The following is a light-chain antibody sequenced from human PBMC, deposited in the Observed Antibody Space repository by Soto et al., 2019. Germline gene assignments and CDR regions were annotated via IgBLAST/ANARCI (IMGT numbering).Light chain of an antibody. CDR2: DVS. CDR3: SSYTSSGSLVV. Sequence: QSALTQPASVSGSPGQSITISCTGTSSDVGGYNYVSWYQQFPGKAPKVMVFDVSYRPSGVSNRFSGSKSANTASLTISWLQAEDEADYYCSSYTSSGSLVVFGTGTKLTVL. J-gene: IGLJ1*01. CDR1: SSDVGGYNY. V-gene: IGLV2-14*01.